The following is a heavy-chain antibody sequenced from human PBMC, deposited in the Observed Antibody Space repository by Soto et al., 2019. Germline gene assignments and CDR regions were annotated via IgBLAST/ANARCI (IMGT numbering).Heavy chain of an antibody. CDR3: ARSQQKYYYDSSGYPYYFDY. Sequence: QVQLVQSGAEVKKPGSSVKVSCKASGGTFSSYAISWVRQAPGQGLERMGGIIPIFGTANYAQKFQGRVTITADESTSTAYMELSSLRSEDTAVYYCARSQQKYYYDSSGYPYYFDYWGQGTLVTVSS. CDR2: IIPIFGTA. D-gene: IGHD3-22*01. V-gene: IGHV1-69*01. CDR1: GGTFSSYA. J-gene: IGHJ4*02.